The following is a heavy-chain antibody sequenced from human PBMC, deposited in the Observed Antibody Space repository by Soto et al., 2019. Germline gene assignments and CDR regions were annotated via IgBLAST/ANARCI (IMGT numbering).Heavy chain of an antibody. CDR1: GFSFVNYA. J-gene: IGHJ4*02. D-gene: IGHD3-9*01. Sequence: CLRLSCAASGFSFVNYAMNWVRQAPGKGLEWVSGLSGSGTSTYYADSVKGRFTISRDNSRDTLFLQMNSLTADDTAVYYCAKATNNGGLVNPFHSWCQRGPVTVSA. CDR2: LSGSGTST. CDR3: AKATNNGGLVNPFHS. V-gene: IGHV3-23*01.